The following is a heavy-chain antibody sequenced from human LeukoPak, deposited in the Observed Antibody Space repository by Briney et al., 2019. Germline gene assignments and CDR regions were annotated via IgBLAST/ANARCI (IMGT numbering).Heavy chain of an antibody. Sequence: GGSLRLSCAASGFTFDDYTMHWVRQAPGKGLEWVSLISWHGSTTKYADSVKGRFTISRDNLKNSLSLQMNSLGPEDTALYYCAKDIGDSVGYNYFDSWGQGTLDTVSS. CDR3: AKDIGDSVGYNYFDS. CDR1: GFTFDDYT. J-gene: IGHJ4*02. D-gene: IGHD3-22*01. CDR2: ISWHGSTT. V-gene: IGHV3-43*01.